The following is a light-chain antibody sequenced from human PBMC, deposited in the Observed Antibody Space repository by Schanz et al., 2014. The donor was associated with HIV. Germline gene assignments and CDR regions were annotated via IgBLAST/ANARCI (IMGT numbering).Light chain of an antibody. J-gene: IGLJ1*01. V-gene: IGLV2-11*01. CDR3: CSYTTTSTYV. Sequence: SALTQPRSVSGSPGQSVTISCTGTSSDVGGYNYVSWYQQHPGKAPKLMIYDVSKRPSGVPDRFSGSKSGNTASLTISGLQAEDEADYYCCSYTTTSTYVFGAGTKLTVL. CDR1: SSDVGGYNY. CDR2: DVS.